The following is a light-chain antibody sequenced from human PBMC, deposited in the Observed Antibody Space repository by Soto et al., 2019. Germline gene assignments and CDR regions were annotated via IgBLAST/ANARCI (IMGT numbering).Light chain of an antibody. V-gene: IGKV1-39*01. J-gene: IGKJ5*01. Sequence: DIQMTQSPSSLSASVGDRISITCRASQTITSYLSWFQQKPGKAPKLLIYTGSSLQSGVPSRFSGSGSGTDFTLTINSLQPEDFATYYCQQAASFPITFGQGTRLEIK. CDR3: QQAASFPIT. CDR2: TGS. CDR1: QTITSY.